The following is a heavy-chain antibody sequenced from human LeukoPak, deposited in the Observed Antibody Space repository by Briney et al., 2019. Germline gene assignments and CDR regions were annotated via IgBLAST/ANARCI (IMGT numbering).Heavy chain of an antibody. V-gene: IGHV4-59*01. J-gene: IGHJ6*04. Sequence: SETLSLTCTVSGGSISSYYWSWIRQPPGEGLEGSGYIYYSGSTNYNPSLKSRVSITVDTFQNQFSLKLSSVTAADTAVYYCSRALLRTTRNMDVWGKGTTLTVSS. D-gene: IGHD3-3*01. CDR1: GGSISSYY. CDR3: SRALLRTTRNMDV. CDR2: IYYSGST.